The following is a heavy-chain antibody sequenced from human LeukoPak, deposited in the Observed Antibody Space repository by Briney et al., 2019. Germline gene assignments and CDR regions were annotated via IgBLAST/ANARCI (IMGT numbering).Heavy chain of an antibody. D-gene: IGHD3-10*01. CDR2: IYSGGST. CDR3: ASGMVRVRFDY. CDR1: GFTVSSNY. V-gene: IGHV3-66*01. J-gene: IGHJ4*02. Sequence: GGSLRLSCAASGFTVSSNYMSWVRQAPGKGLEWVSVIYSGGSTYYADSVKGRFTISRDNSKNTLYLQMNSLRAEDTAVYYCASGMVRVRFDYWGQGTRVTVSS.